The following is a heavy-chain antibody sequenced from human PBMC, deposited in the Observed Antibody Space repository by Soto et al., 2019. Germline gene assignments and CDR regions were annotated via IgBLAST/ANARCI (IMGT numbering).Heavy chain of an antibody. CDR3: AIAIVVVPGAMPVSHYYSYLDV. D-gene: IGHD2-2*01. J-gene: IGHJ6*03. V-gene: IGHV1-46*01. CDR1: GYTFTSYY. Sequence: QVQLVQSGAEVKKPGASVKVSCTASGYTFTSYYMHWVRQAPGQGLEWMGIINPSGGSTSYAHKIQRCVTMHRDTSPRKVSSELSILSSEDTAVYYGAIAIVVVPGAMPVSHYYSYLDVWGQGTTVTLSS. CDR2: INPSGGST.